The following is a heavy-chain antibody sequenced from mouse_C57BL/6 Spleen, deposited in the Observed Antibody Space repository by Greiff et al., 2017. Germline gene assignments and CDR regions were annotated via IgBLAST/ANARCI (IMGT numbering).Heavy chain of an antibody. CDR2: ISSGGSYT. CDR1: GFTFSSYG. CDR3: ARQRGY. Sequence: EVKLVESGGDLVKPGGSLKLSCAASGFTFSSYGMSWVRQTPDKRLEWVATISSGGSYTYYPDSVKGRFTISRDNAKNTLYLQMSSLKSEDTAMYYCARQRGYWGQGTLVTVSA. V-gene: IGHV5-6*01. J-gene: IGHJ3*01.